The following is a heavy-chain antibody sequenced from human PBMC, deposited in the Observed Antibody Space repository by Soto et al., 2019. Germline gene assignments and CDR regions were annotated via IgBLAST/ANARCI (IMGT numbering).Heavy chain of an antibody. J-gene: IGHJ3*02. CDR2: ISYDGSNK. D-gene: IGHD1-26*01. V-gene: IGHV3-30*03. CDR3: ARDSGSYTENAFDI. Sequence: GGSLRLSCAASGFTFSNYGMYWVRQAPGKGLEWVAVISYDGSNKYYADSVKGRFTISRDNSKNTLYLQMNSLRAEDTAVYYCARDSGSYTENAFDIWGQGTMVTVS. CDR1: GFTFSNYG.